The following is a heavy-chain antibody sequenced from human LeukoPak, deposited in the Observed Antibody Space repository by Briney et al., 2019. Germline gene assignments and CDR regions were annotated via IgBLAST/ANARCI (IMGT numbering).Heavy chain of an antibody. Sequence: SVKVSCKASGGTFSSYAISWVRQAPGQGLEWMGGIIPIFGTANYAQKFQGRVTITADESTSTAYMELSSLRSEDTAVYYCACPYCSSTSCQLNYYMDVWGKGTTVTVSS. D-gene: IGHD2-2*01. CDR1: GGTFSSYA. CDR2: IIPIFGTA. J-gene: IGHJ6*03. V-gene: IGHV1-69*13. CDR3: ACPYCSSTSCQLNYYMDV.